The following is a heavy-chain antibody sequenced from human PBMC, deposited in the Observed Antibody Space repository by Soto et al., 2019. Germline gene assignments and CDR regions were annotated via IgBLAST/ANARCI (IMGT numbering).Heavy chain of an antibody. J-gene: IGHJ4*02. D-gene: IGHD3-3*01. Sequence: SETLSLTCAVYGGSFSGYYWSWIRQPPGKGLEWIGEINHSGSTNYNPSLKSRVTISADTSKNQFSLKLSSVTAADTAVYYCARSYDFWSGYLSYRGQGTLVTVSS. CDR3: ARSYDFWSGYLSY. CDR1: GGSFSGYY. V-gene: IGHV4-34*01. CDR2: INHSGST.